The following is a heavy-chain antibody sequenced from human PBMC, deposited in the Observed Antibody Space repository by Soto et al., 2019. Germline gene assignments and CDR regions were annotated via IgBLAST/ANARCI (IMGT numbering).Heavy chain of an antibody. CDR3: ARVMERLALDY. J-gene: IGHJ4*02. V-gene: IGHV4-4*07. CDR1: GGSISSYY. Sequence: QVQLQESGPGLLKPSETLSLTCTVSGGSISSYYWSWIRQPAGRGLECIGRISTRGSTNYNPSLKIRGTMSVDTSKNQFSLQLSSVTAADTAVYYCARVMERLALDYWGQGTLVTVSS. D-gene: IGHD6-25*01. CDR2: ISTRGST.